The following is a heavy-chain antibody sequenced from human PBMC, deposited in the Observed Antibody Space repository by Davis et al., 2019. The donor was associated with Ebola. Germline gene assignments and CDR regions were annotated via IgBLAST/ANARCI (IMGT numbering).Heavy chain of an antibody. CDR1: GFIFSKWG. CDR2: ISMRGDST. V-gene: IGHV3-23*01. Sequence: GESLKISCAPSGFIFSKWGMTWVRQTAGKGLESVAAISMRGDSTDYADSVKGRFTIPRDNSNNMLYLQMNNLRVEDTALYYCVQGTTSCHVWGQGTLVTVSS. J-gene: IGHJ4*02. CDR3: VQGTTSCHV. D-gene: IGHD2-2*01.